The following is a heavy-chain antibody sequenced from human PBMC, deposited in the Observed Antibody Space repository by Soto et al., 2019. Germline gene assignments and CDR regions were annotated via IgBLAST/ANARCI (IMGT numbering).Heavy chain of an antibody. Sequence: GESLKISCKGSGYNFAGYWIAWVRQMPGKGLELMGIIYPSDSDTRYRPSFQGQVTISADKSISSAYLQWSSLRASDTAMYYCARGGVSTRTLDYWGQGTPVTVSS. D-gene: IGHD3-3*01. CDR1: GYNFAGYW. V-gene: IGHV5-51*01. CDR3: ARGGVSTRTLDY. J-gene: IGHJ4*02. CDR2: IYPSDSDT.